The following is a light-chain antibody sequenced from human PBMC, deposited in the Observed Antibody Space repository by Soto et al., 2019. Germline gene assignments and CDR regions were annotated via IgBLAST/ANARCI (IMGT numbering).Light chain of an antibody. CDR3: SSFTSSTTYV. J-gene: IGLJ1*01. CDR2: EVS. CDR1: SSDVGSYNR. V-gene: IGLV2-18*02. Sequence: QSALTQPPSVSGSPGQSVAVSCTGTSSDVGSYNRVSWYQQPPGTAPKLIIYEVSNRPSGVPDRFSGSKSGNTASLTISGLQAEDEADYYCSSFTSSTTYVFGTVTKVTVL.